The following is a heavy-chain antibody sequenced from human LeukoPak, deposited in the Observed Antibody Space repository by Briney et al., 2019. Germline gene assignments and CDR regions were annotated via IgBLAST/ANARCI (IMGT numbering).Heavy chain of an antibody. CDR2: INPSGGTT. Sequence: ASVKVSCKASGYTFTSYYMHWVRQAPGQGLEWMGIINPSGGTTTYAQKFQGRVTMTRDMSTSTVYMELSSLRSEDTAVYFCARDQLEDGYNYIYFDYWGQGTLVTVSS. CDR1: GYTFTSYY. V-gene: IGHV1-46*01. CDR3: ARDQLEDGYNYIYFDY. J-gene: IGHJ4*02. D-gene: IGHD5-24*01.